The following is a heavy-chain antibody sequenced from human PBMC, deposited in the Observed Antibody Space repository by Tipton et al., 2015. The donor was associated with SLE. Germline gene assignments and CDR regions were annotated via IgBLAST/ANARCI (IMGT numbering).Heavy chain of an antibody. Sequence: SRVTISVDTSKNQFSLKPSSVTAADTAVYYCAKIAAAGTDAFDIWGQGTMVTVSS. CDR3: AKIAAAGTDAFDI. V-gene: IGHV4-34*01. J-gene: IGHJ3*02. D-gene: IGHD6-13*01.